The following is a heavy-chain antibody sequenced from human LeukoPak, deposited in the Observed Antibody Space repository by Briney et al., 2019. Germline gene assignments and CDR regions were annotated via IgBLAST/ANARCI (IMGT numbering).Heavy chain of an antibody. CDR3: AARENYYYGMDV. CDR2: IIPIFGTA. Sequence: GASVKVSCKASGGTFSSYAISWVRQAPGQGLEWMGGIIPIFGTANCAQKFQGRVTITADESTSTAYMELSSLRSEDTAVYYCAARENYYYGMDVWGQGTTVTVSS. V-gene: IGHV1-69*13. CDR1: GGTFSSYA. J-gene: IGHJ6*02.